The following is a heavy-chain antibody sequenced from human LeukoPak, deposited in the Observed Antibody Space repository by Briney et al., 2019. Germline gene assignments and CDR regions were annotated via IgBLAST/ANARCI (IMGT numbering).Heavy chain of an antibody. D-gene: IGHD2-2*01. CDR1: GGTFSSYA. J-gene: IGHJ6*02. V-gene: IGHV1-69*13. CDR3: ARAPLYCSSTSCYAWNYYYYGMDV. CDR2: IIPIFGTA. Sequence: ASVKVSCKASGGTFSSYAISWVRQAPGQGLEWMGGIIPIFGTANYAQKFQGRVTITADESTSTDYMELSSLRSEDTAVYYCARAPLYCSSTSCYAWNYYYYGMDVWGQGTTVTVSS.